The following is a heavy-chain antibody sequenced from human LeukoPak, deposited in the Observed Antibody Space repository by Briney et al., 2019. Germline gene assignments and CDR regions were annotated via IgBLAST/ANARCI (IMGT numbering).Heavy chain of an antibody. D-gene: IGHD3-10*01. CDR1: GGSISSGGYS. V-gene: IGHV4-30-2*01. CDR3: ARAFDPMVRGAPNWFDP. CDR2: IYHSGRT. J-gene: IGHJ5*02. Sequence: SETLSLTCAVSGGSISSGGYSWSWIRQPPGKGLEWIGYIYHSGRTYYNPSLKSRVTISVDRSKNQFSLKLSSMTAADTAVYYCARAFDPMVRGAPNWFDPWGQGTLVTVSS.